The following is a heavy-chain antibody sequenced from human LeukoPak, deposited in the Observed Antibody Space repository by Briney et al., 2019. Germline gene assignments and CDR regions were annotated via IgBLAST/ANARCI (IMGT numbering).Heavy chain of an antibody. Sequence: GGSLRLSCAASGFTLSSYGMSWVRPAPGRGLEWVSAISGSGGSTYYADSVKGRFTISRDNSKNPLYLQMNSLRAEDTAVYFCAKDSRPPPLWVGELFISSDYWGQGTLVTVSS. CDR2: ISGSGGST. D-gene: IGHD3-10*01. V-gene: IGHV3-23*01. CDR1: GFTLSSYG. CDR3: AKDSRPPPLWVGELFISSDY. J-gene: IGHJ4*02.